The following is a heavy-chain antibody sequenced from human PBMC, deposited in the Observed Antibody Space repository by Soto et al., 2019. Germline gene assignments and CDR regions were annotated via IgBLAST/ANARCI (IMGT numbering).Heavy chain of an antibody. CDR2: VNSDGIST. V-gene: IGHV3-74*01. Sequence: EVQLAECGGGILEPGGSRRLSWAASGFTVSSYWMHWVRQAPGKGLVWVSHVNSDGISTSYADSVKGRFTISRDNAKNTRYLHMSLRRGDATAVYYCLCVAGTGLPGVGRSWGQGTLVTVSS. D-gene: IGHD1-26*01. CDR3: LCVAGTGLPGVGRS. CDR1: GFTVSSYW. J-gene: IGHJ5*02.